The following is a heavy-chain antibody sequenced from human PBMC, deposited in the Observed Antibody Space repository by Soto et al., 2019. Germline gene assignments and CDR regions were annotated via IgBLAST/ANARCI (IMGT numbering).Heavy chain of an antibody. V-gene: IGHV5-51*01. D-gene: IGHD5-18*01. CDR2: IYPGDSDT. Sequence: XESLNISCKGSGCTLASYWIAWVRQMPGKGLEWMGLIYPGDSDTRYSPSFQGQVTISADKFTDTAYLQWSSLKASDTAMYYCATRGNSHAYFDFWGQGNLVTVSS. J-gene: IGHJ4*02. CDR1: GCTLASYW. CDR3: ATRGNSHAYFDF.